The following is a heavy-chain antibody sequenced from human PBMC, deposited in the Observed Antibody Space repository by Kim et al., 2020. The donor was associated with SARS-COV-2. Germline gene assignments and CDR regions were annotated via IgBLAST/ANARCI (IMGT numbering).Heavy chain of an antibody. Sequence: GGSLRLSCAASGFTFSSYAMHWVRQAPGKGLEWVAVISYDGSNKYYADSVKGRFTISRDNSKNTLYLQMNSLRAEDTAVYYCARDLVPAAIGWFDPWGQG. CDR3: ARDLVPAAIGWFDP. V-gene: IGHV3-30-3*01. CDR1: GFTFSSYA. D-gene: IGHD2-2*01. CDR2: ISYDGSNK. J-gene: IGHJ5*02.